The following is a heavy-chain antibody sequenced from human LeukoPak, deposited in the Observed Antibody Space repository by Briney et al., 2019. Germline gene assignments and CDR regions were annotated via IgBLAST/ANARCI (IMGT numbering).Heavy chain of an antibody. D-gene: IGHD6-25*01. J-gene: IGHJ4*02. CDR2: IYYSGST. V-gene: IGHV4-59*01. CDR1: GGSISSYY. Sequence: PSETLSLTCTVSGGSISSYYWSWIRQPPGKGLEWIGYIYYSGSTNYNPSLKSRVTISVDTSKNQFSLKLSSVTAADTAVYYCAKVIGIAARALDYWGQGTLVTVSS. CDR3: AKVIGIAARALDY.